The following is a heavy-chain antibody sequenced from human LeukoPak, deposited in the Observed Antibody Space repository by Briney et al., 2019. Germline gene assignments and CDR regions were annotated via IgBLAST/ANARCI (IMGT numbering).Heavy chain of an antibody. D-gene: IGHD2-2*01. V-gene: IGHV1-46*01. CDR1: GYTFTSYY. CDR2: INPSGGST. CDR3: ARGTRDIVVVPAAEGWFDP. J-gene: IGHJ5*02. Sequence: ASVKVSCKASGYTFTSYYMHWVRQAPGQGLEWMGIINPSGGSTSYAQKFQGRVTMTRDMSTSTVYMELSSLRSEDTTVYYCARGTRDIVVVPAAEGWFDPWGQGTLFTVSS.